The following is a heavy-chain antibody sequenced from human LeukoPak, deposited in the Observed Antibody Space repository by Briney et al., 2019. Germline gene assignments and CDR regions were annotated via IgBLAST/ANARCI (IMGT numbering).Heavy chain of an antibody. J-gene: IGHJ6*03. D-gene: IGHD3-3*01. Sequence: ASVKVSCKASGYTFTSYGISWVRQAPGQGLEWMGWISAYNGNTNYAQKLQGRVTMTTDTSTSTAYMELRSLRSDDTAVYYCARDTGTYYNFLSGYYIEDYYYYYMDVWGKGTTVTVSS. CDR1: GYTFTSYG. CDR2: ISAYNGNT. CDR3: ARDTGTYYNFLSGYYIEDYYYYYMDV. V-gene: IGHV1-18*01.